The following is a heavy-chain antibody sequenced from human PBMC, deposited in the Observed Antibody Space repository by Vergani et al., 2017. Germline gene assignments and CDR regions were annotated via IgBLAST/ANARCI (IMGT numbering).Heavy chain of an antibody. V-gene: IGHV3-7*01. D-gene: IGHD4-11*01. CDR2: IKQDGSEK. Sequence: EVQLVESGGGLVQPGGSLRLSCAASGFTFSSYWMSWVRQAPGKGLEWVANIKQDGSEKYYVDSVKGRFTISRDNAKNSLYLQMNSLRAEDTAVYYCAKDRPHYSNYYYYYGMDVWGQGTTVTVSS. J-gene: IGHJ6*02. CDR3: AKDRPHYSNYYYYYGMDV. CDR1: GFTFSSYW.